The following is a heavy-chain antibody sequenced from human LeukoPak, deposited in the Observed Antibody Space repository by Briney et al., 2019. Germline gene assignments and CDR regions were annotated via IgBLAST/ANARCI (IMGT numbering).Heavy chain of an antibody. V-gene: IGHV3-23*01. J-gene: IGHJ4*02. CDR3: AKDLRGYSGYDLKDY. Sequence: GGSLRLSCAASGFTFSSYAMGWVRQAPGKGLEWVSAISGSGGSTYYVDSVKGRFTISRDNSKNTLYLQMNSLRAEDTAVYYCAKDLRGYSGYDLKDYWGQGTLVTVSS. CDR1: GFTFSSYA. D-gene: IGHD5-12*01. CDR2: ISGSGGST.